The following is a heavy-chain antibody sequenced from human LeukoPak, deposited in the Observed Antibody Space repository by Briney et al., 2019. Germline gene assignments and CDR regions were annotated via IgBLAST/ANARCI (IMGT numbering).Heavy chain of an antibody. CDR3: VRTTYYNDSGGYYIPGGMDV. CDR1: GFTFSDYY. J-gene: IGHJ6*02. Sequence: PGGSLRLSCAASGFTFSDYYMSWIRQAPGKGLEWVSDISTGGSTIYYADSVKGRFAISRDNAKASLYLQINSLTAEDTAVYYCVRTTYYNDSGGYYIPGGMDVWGQGTTVTVTS. CDR2: ISTGGSTI. D-gene: IGHD3-22*01. V-gene: IGHV3-11*01.